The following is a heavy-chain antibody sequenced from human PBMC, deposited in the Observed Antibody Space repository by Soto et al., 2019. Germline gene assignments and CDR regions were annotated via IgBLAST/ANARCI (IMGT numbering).Heavy chain of an antibody. D-gene: IGHD3-22*01. CDR2: IWHDGSKE. CDR3: ARDIDTSSYYSYFDS. Sequence: QVQVVESGGGVVQPGTSLRLSCGASGFTFSRYGMLWVRQAPGKGLEWVGEIWHDGSKEYYADPVKGRFTISRDNSKNMVYLQMNSLRAEDTAVYYCARDIDTSSYYSYFDSWGQGTLVTVSS. V-gene: IGHV3-33*01. CDR1: GFTFSRYG. J-gene: IGHJ4*02.